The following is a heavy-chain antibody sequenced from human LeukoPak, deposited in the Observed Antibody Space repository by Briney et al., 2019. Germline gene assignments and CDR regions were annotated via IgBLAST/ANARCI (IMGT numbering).Heavy chain of an antibody. J-gene: IGHJ3*02. CDR2: IYTSGST. Sequence: SETLSLTCTVSGGSISSGSYYWSWIRQPAGKGLEWIGRIYTSGSTNYNPSLKSRVTISVDTSKNQFSLKLSSVTAADTAVYYCARICSGGSCYQNDAFDIWGQGTMVTVSS. D-gene: IGHD2-15*01. CDR3: ARICSGGSCYQNDAFDI. CDR1: GGSISSGSYY. V-gene: IGHV4-61*02.